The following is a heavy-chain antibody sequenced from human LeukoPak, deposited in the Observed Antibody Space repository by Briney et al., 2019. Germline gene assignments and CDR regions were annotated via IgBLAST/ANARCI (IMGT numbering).Heavy chain of an antibody. D-gene: IGHD3-10*01. J-gene: IGHJ6*02. V-gene: IGHV3-48*01. CDR3: AREQELRYGSGRLGYGMDV. CDR2: ISSSSSTI. CDR1: GFTFSSYS. Sequence: GGSLRLSCAASGFTFSSYSMNWVRQAPGKGLEWVSYISSSSSTIYYADSVKGRFTISRDNAKNSLYLQMNSLRAEDTAVYYCAREQELRYGSGRLGYGMDVWGQGTTVTVSS.